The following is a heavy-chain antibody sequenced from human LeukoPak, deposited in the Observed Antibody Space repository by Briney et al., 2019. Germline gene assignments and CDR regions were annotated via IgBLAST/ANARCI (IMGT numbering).Heavy chain of an antibody. CDR1: DASISGYY. Sequence: PSETLSLTCTVSDASISGYYWNWFRQPPGKGLEWIGEINNSGGTNYNPSLKSRVTISGDTSTNQFSLKVNSVTAADTAVYYCARAISGSTTWGQGTLVTVSS. CDR3: ARAISGSTT. D-gene: IGHD3-10*01. CDR2: INNSGGT. V-gene: IGHV4-34*01. J-gene: IGHJ5*02.